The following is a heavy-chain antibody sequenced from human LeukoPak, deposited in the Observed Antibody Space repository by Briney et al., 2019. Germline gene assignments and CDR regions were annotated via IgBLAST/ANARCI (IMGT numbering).Heavy chain of an antibody. CDR2: IFYSGST. Sequence: SETLSLTCTVSGGSISSGSHYWTWIRQLPGKGLEWIGYIFYSGSTYYNPSLKSRVTISVDTSKNQFSLKLNSVTAADTAVYYCASRSPPGETGYFDYWGQGTQVTVSS. CDR1: GGSISSGSHY. J-gene: IGHJ4*02. V-gene: IGHV4-31*03. CDR3: ASRSPPGETGYFDY. D-gene: IGHD2-21*01.